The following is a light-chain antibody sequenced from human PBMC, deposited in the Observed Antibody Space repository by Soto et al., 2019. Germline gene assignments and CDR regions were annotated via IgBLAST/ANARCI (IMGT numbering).Light chain of an antibody. CDR2: AAS. CDR1: QSISSY. CDR3: QQSYSTPL. J-gene: IGKJ3*01. V-gene: IGKV1-39*01. Sequence: DIQMTQSPSSLSASVGDRVTITCRASQSISSYLNWYQQKPGKAPKLLIYAASSLQSGVPSRFSDSGSGTDFTHTISSLQPEDFATYSCQQSYSTPLFGPGTKVDIK.